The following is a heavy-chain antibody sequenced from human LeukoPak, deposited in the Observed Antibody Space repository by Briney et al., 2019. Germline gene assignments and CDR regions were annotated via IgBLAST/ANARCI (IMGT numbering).Heavy chain of an antibody. D-gene: IGHD3-9*01. CDR2: IDHSGST. CDR3: ARSYYDILTGYPVYWYFDL. V-gene: IGHV4-4*02. Sequence: SGTLSLTCGVSGDSISGINWWSWVRQPPGEGLDWIGEIDHSGSTNYNPSLKSRVTISVDKSKNQFSLKLSSVTAADTAVYYCARSYYDILTGYPVYWYFDLWGRGTLVTVSS. J-gene: IGHJ2*01. CDR1: GDSISGINW.